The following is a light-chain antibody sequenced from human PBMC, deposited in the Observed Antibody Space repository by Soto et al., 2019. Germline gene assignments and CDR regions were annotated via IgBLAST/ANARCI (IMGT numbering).Light chain of an antibody. Sequence: ESVLTQSPGTLSLSPGERATLSCRASQSVSSSYLAWYQQKPGQAPRLLIYGASSRATGIPDRFSGSGSGTDFTLTISRLEAEDFTVYYCQQYGSSRTFGQGNKVEIK. CDR3: QQYGSSRT. CDR2: GAS. V-gene: IGKV3-20*01. J-gene: IGKJ1*01. CDR1: QSVSSSY.